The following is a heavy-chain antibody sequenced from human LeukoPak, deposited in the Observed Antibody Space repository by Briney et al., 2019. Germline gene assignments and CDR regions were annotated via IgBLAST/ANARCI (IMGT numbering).Heavy chain of an antibody. D-gene: IGHD3-16*01. J-gene: IGHJ6*03. CDR1: GYTFTSYA. CDR3: ARVEQLWGSYYYYYYMDV. CDR2: INTNTGNP. Sequence: GASVKVSCKASGYTFTSYAMNWVRQAPGQGLEWMGWINTNTGNPTYAQGFTGRFVFSLDTSVSTAYLQISSLKAEDTAVYYCARVEQLWGSYYYYYYMDVWGKGTTVTVSS. V-gene: IGHV7-4-1*02.